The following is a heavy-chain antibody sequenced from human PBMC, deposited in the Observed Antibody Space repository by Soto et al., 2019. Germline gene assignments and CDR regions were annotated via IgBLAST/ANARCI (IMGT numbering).Heavy chain of an antibody. CDR3: AKGSKVVPAAKTYYDFWSGYQDDYYHDVV. Sequence: GGSLRLSCAASGFTFSSYGMHWVRQAPGKGLEWVAVISYDGSNKYYADSVKGRFTISRDNSKNTLYLQMNSLRAEDTAVYYCAKGSKVVPAAKTYYDFWSGYQDDYYHDVVWGKATPVTV. J-gene: IGHJ6*03. D-gene: IGHD3-3*01. CDR2: ISYDGSNK. CDR1: GFTFSSYG. V-gene: IGHV3-30*18.